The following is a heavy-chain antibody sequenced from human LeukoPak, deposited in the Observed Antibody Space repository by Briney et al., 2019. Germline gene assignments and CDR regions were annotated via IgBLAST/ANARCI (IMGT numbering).Heavy chain of an antibody. CDR1: GGSISSSSYY. CDR2: LYYSGST. V-gene: IGHV4-39*01. CDR3: ARSDSSGYYYPDY. Sequence: SETLSLTCTVSGGSISSSSYYRGWIRQPPGNELEWIGNLYYSGSTYYNPSLKSRVTISADTSENQFSLNLSSVTAADTAVYFCARSDSSGYYYPDYWGQGTLVTVSS. D-gene: IGHD3-22*01. J-gene: IGHJ4*02.